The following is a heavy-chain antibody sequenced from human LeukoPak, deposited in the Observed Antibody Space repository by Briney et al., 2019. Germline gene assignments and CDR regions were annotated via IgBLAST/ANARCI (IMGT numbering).Heavy chain of an antibody. CDR2: INHSGST. Sequence: SETLSLTCAVYGGSFSGYYWSWIRQPPGKGLEWIGEINHSGSTNYNPSLKSRVTISVDTSKNQFSLKLSSVTAADMAVYYCARDLQRRPRNPRGVDDAFDIWGQGTMVTVSS. D-gene: IGHD1-1*01. CDR1: GGSFSGYY. CDR3: ARDLQRRPRNPRGVDDAFDI. J-gene: IGHJ3*02. V-gene: IGHV4-34*01.